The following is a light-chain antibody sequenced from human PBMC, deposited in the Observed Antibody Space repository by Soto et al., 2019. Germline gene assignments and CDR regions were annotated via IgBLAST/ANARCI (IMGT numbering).Light chain of an antibody. V-gene: IGLV1-47*01. CDR2: RND. Sequence: QSVLTQPPSASGTPGLRVTISCSGSSSNIGSNYVYWYQQLPGSAPKLLIYRNDQRPSGVPDRFSGSKSGTSASLAISGLRSEDEADYYCAAWDDSLSAVVFGGGTQLTVL. J-gene: IGLJ2*01. CDR1: SSNIGSNY. CDR3: AAWDDSLSAVV.